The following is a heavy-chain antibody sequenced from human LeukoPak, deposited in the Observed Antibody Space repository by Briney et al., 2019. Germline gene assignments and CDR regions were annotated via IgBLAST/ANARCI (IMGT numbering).Heavy chain of an antibody. J-gene: IGHJ5*02. D-gene: IGHD6-19*01. V-gene: IGHV3-11*01. CDR2: ISSSGSTI. CDR3: ARSSLDSSGWYRPRTPNWFDP. CDR1: GFTFSDYY. Sequence: GGSLRPSCAASGFTFSDYYMSWIRQAPGKGLEWVSYISSSGSTIYYADSVKGRFTISRDNAKNSLYLQMNSLRAEDTAVYYCARSSLDSSGWYRPRTPNWFDPWGQGTLVTVSS.